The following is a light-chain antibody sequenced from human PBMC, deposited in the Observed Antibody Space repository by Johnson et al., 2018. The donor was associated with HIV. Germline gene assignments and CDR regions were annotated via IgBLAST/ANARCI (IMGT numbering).Light chain of an antibody. Sequence: HSVLTQPPSVSAAPGQKVTISCSGSSYNIGNNYVSWYQQLPGTAPKLLIYENNKRPSGIPDRFSGSKSGTSATLGITGLQTGDEADYYCGTWDSSLGAGRNYVFGTGTKVTVL. CDR3: GTWDSSLGAGRNYV. V-gene: IGLV1-51*02. J-gene: IGLJ1*01. CDR1: SYNIGNNY. CDR2: ENN.